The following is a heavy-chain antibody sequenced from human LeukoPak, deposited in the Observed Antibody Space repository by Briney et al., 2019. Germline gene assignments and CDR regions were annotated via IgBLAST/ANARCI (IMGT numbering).Heavy chain of an antibody. V-gene: IGHV3-48*02. D-gene: IGHD2-8*02. Sequence: GGSLRLSCVASGFTFSDYGMNWVGQPQGKGLDWVSYISRGRPNIHHAQSVKGRFTISRDNAKNSLYLQMNSLRDEDTAVYYCASYLYWWSDLGYWGQGTLVTVSS. CDR2: ISRGRPNI. J-gene: IGHJ4*02. CDR1: GFTFSDYG. CDR3: ASYLYWWSDLGY.